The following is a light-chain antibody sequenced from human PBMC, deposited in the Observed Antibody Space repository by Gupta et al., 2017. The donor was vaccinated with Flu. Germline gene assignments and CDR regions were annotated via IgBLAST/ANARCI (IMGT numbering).Light chain of an antibody. CDR1: QSVSSY. Sequence: PATLSLSPGERATLSCRASQSVSSYLAWYQQRPGQAPRLLISDASIRATAVPARFSGSGSETDFTLTISSLQPEDFAVYYCQQRSNWPITFGQGTQVEIK. CDR2: DAS. J-gene: IGKJ5*01. V-gene: IGKV3-11*01. CDR3: QQRSNWPIT.